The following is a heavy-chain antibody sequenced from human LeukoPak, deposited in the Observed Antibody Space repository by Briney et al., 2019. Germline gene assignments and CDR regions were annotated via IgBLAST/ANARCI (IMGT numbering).Heavy chain of an antibody. CDR1: GFTFSTYA. CDR3: ARGFLGGTDQYFDS. V-gene: IGHV3-23*01. J-gene: IGHJ4*02. Sequence: GGSLRLSCAASGFTFSTYAMNWVRQAPAKGLEWVSTIGGGGSTTDYADSVRDRFTISRDNSKNTLYLQMNSLRAEDTAVYFCARGFLGGTDQYFDSWGQGTLVTVSS. CDR2: IGGGGSTT. D-gene: IGHD6-19*01.